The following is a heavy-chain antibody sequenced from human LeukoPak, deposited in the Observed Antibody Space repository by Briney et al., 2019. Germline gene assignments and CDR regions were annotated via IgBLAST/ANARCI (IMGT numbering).Heavy chain of an antibody. V-gene: IGHV3-30*04. CDR2: ISYDGSNK. J-gene: IGHJ4*02. D-gene: IGHD4-17*01. CDR3: ARASTVTTPLDY. Sequence: GGSLRLSCAGSGFTFSSYAMHGVRQAPGKGLEWVAVISYDGSNKYYADSVKGRFTISRDNSKNTLYLHMNSLRAEATAVYYCARASTVTTPLDYWGQGTLVTVSS. CDR1: GFTFSSYA.